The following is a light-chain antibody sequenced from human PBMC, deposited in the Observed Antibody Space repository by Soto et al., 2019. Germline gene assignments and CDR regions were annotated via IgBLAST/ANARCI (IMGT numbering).Light chain of an antibody. J-gene: IGKJ1*01. CDR1: QTISSW. CDR3: QHYNSYSEA. V-gene: IGKV1-5*03. Sequence: DIQMTQSPSTLSGSVGDRVTITCRASQTISSWLAWYQQKPGKAPKLLIYKASTLKSGVPSRFSGSGSGTEFKITNSSLQPDEFANYYCQHYNSYSEAFVQGTKVE. CDR2: KAS.